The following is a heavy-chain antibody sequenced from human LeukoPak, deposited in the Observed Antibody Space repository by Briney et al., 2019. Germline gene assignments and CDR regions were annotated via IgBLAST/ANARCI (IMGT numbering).Heavy chain of an antibody. J-gene: IGHJ4*02. V-gene: IGHV3-23*01. CDR2: ISGSGGST. CDR3: ARAGFALAPHRGTPFDY. Sequence: GGSLRLSCAASGFTFSSYGMSWVRQAPGKGLEWVSAISGSGGSTYYADSVKGRFTISRDNSKNTLYLQMNSLRAEDTAVYYCARAGFALAPHRGTPFDYWGQGTLVTVSS. CDR1: GFTFSSYG. D-gene: IGHD6-6*01.